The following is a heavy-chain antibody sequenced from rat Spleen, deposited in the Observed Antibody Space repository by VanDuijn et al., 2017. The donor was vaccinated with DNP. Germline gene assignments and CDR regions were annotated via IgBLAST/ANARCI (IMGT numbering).Heavy chain of an antibody. Sequence: EVQLVESGGGLVQPGRSLKLSCAASGFTFSNYGMAWVRQAPTKGLEWVASISTGGGNTYYRDSVKGRFTISRDNAKNTQYLQMDSLRSEDTATYYCARLPPLTTVATPFDYWGQGVMVTVSS. V-gene: IGHV5S13*01. J-gene: IGHJ2*01. CDR1: GFTFSNYG. CDR3: ARLPPLTTVATPFDY. D-gene: IGHD1-3*01. CDR2: ISTGGGNT.